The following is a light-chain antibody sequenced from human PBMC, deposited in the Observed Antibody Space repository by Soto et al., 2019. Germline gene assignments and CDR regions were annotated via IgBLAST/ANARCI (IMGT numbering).Light chain of an antibody. Sequence: QSVLTQPPSASGTPGQRVTISCSGSSSNIGSNYVYWYQQLPGTAPKLLIYRNNQRPSGVPDRFSGSKSGTSASLAISGRRSEDEADYYCAAWDDSLRGPVFGGGTTLTVL. J-gene: IGLJ2*01. V-gene: IGLV1-47*01. CDR2: RNN. CDR1: SSNIGSNY. CDR3: AAWDDSLRGPV.